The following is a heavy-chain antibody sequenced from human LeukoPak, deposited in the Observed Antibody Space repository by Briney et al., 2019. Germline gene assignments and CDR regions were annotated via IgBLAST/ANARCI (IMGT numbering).Heavy chain of an antibody. CDR3: ARVPAYYDILTGYYINWFDP. CDR1: GYTFTGYY. D-gene: IGHD3-9*01. CDR2: INPNSGGT. Sequence: ASVKVSCKASGYTFTGYYMHWVRQAPGQGLGWMGWINPNSGGTNYAQKFQVRGTMTRDTSISTAYMELSRLRSDDTAVYYCARVPAYYDILTGYYINWFDPWGQGTLVTVSS. V-gene: IGHV1-2*02. J-gene: IGHJ5*02.